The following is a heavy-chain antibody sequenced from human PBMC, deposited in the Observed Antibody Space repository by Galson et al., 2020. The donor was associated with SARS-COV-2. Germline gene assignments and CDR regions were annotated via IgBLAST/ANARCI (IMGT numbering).Heavy chain of an antibody. V-gene: IGHV3-49*03. CDR1: GFTFGDYA. J-gene: IGHJ3*02. CDR3: TRDLFYDYVGGSYRRDAFDI. D-gene: IGHD3-16*02. CDR2: IRSKAYGGTT. Sequence: GGSLRLSCTASGFTFGDYAMSWLRQAPGKGLEWVGFIRSKAYGGTTEYAASVKGRFTISRDDSKSIAYLQMNSLKTEDTAVYYCTRDLFYDYVGGSYRRDAFDIGGQGTMVTVSS.